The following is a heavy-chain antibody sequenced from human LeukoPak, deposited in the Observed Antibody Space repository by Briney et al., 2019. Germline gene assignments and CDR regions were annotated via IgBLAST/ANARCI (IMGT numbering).Heavy chain of an antibody. CDR1: GLTFSIYG. D-gene: IGHD2/OR15-2a*01. V-gene: IGHV3-23*01. Sequence: GGSLRLSCAASGLTFSIYGMTWVRQAPGKGLEWVSGISSTGGATYYADSVRGRFTISRDNSKNILFAQMGSLRAEDTAVYYCAKAKNPRNFYDAFDIWGQGTMVTVSS. J-gene: IGHJ3*02. CDR2: ISSTGGAT. CDR3: AKAKNPRNFYDAFDI.